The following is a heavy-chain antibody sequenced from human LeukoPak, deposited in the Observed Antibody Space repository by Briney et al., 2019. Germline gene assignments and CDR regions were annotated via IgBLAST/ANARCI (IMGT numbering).Heavy chain of an antibody. CDR1: GFTFDDYA. V-gene: IGHV3-9*01. D-gene: IGHD3-22*01. CDR2: IYWNSGSI. J-gene: IGHJ5*02. Sequence: PGRSLRLSCAASGFTFDDYAMRWVRQAPGKGLEWVSGIYWNSGSIDYEDSAKGPCTISIENAQKSLYLQMNSLRAEDTALYFCWRCAYYDRHWFDLWGQGTLVTVSS. CDR3: WRCAYYDRHWFDL.